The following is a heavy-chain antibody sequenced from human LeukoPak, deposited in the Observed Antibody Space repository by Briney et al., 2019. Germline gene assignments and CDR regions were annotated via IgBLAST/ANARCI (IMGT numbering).Heavy chain of an antibody. CDR3: TSEDQGGFDY. D-gene: IGHD1-26*01. J-gene: IGHJ4*02. Sequence: GSLRLSCAASRFTVNNAWMSWVRQAPGKGLEWVGRIKSKTDDGTTDYATPVKGRFTISRDDSKNTVYLQMNGLKTEDTGVYYCTSEDQGGFDYWGQGTLVTVSS. CDR1: RFTVNNAW. V-gene: IGHV3-15*01. CDR2: IKSKTDDGTT.